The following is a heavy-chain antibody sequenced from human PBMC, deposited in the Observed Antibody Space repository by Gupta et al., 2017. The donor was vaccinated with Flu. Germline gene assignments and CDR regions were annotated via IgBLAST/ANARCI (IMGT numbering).Heavy chain of an antibody. CDR2: IFSNDEK. D-gene: IGHD3-10*01. V-gene: IGHV2-26*01. CDR1: GFSLSNARMG. J-gene: IGHJ6*02. CDR3: ARRGLYYYYYGMDV. Sequence: QVTLKESGPVLVKSTETLTLTCTVSGFSLSNARMGVSWIRQPPGKALEWLAHIFSNDEKSYSTSLKSRLTISKDTSKSQVVLTMTNMDPVDTATYYCARRGLYYYYYGMDVWGQGTTVTVSS.